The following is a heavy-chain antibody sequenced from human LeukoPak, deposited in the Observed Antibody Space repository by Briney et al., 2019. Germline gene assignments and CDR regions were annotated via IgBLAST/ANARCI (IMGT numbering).Heavy chain of an antibody. Sequence: PGGSLRLSCAASGFSFSDYWMGWVRQAPGKGLEWVANIAHDGGEKKYVDSVKGHFTISRDNAKNTLYLQVNSLRDEDTAVYYCARPSQYSGSYFDSWGQGTLVTVSS. J-gene: IGHJ4*02. CDR2: IAHDGGEK. V-gene: IGHV3-7*01. CDR1: GFSFSDYW. CDR3: ARPSQYSGSYFDS. D-gene: IGHD1-26*01.